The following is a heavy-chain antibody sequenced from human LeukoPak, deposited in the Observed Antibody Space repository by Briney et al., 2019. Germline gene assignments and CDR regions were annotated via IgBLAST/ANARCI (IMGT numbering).Heavy chain of an antibody. CDR1: GGSISSSSYY. V-gene: IGHV4-39*01. CDR2: IYYSGST. J-gene: IGHJ3*02. D-gene: IGHD3-22*01. CDR3: ASWYYYDSSGYSLGAFDI. Sequence: SETLSLTCTVSGGSISSSSYYWGWIRQPPGKGLEWIGSIYYSGSTYYNPSLKSRVTISVDTSKNQFSLKLSSVTAADTAVYYCASWYYYDSSGYSLGAFDIWGRGTMVTVSS.